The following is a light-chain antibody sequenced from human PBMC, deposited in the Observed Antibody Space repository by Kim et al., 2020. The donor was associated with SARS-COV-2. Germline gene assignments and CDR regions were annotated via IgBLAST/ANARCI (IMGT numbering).Light chain of an antibody. J-gene: IGLJ2*01. CDR2: QDS. V-gene: IGLV3-1*01. Sequence: SYELTQPPSVSVSPGQTASITCSGEKLGDKYACWYQQKPGQSPVLVIYQDSKRPSGIPERFSGSKSGNTATLTISGTQAMDEADYYCQAWDSSTVVFGGGTQLTVL. CDR1: KLGDKY. CDR3: QAWDSSTVV.